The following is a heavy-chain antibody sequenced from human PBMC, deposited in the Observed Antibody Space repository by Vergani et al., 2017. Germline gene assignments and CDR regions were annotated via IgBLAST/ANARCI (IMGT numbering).Heavy chain of an antibody. D-gene: IGHD5-12*01. CDR3: TKGSRGYTGYFFDY. J-gene: IGHJ4*02. CDR1: GFSFPGYA. Sequence: EVQLLESGGGLVQPGGSLRLSCVASGFSFPGYAMSWVRQAPGKGLEWVSSVSGSSATPYYADSVKGRFIISRDNSKNTLHLQMNSLRADDTAVYYCTKGSRGYTGYFFDYWGQGTLATVSS. V-gene: IGHV3-23*01. CDR2: VSGSSATP.